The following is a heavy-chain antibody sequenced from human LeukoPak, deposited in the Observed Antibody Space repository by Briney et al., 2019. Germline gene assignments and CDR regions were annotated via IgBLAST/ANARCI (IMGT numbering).Heavy chain of an antibody. CDR1: GFTFSNFW. J-gene: IGHJ4*02. D-gene: IGHD3-22*01. V-gene: IGHV3-7*01. CDR3: ARGVSGHYGNDY. CDR2: INEDGSEK. Sequence: GGLRLSCAASGFTFSNFWISWVRQAPGKGLEWVAAINEDGSEKYYVDSVEGRFTISRDNAENTLYLQMNSLRAEDTALYYCARGVSGHYGNDYWGQGTLVTVSS.